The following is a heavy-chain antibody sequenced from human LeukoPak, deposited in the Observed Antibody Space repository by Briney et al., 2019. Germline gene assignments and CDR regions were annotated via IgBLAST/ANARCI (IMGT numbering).Heavy chain of an antibody. Sequence: SETLSLTCTVSSGSLSRSSYYWGSIRQPPGKGLEWGGSIFYSGNTYYNPSLKSRATITVDTSKNQFSLKLSSVTAADTAVYYCARGKYDYIWGSYRYFGLFDYWGQGTLVTVSS. CDR3: ARGKYDYIWGSYRYFGLFDY. CDR1: SGSLSRSSYY. J-gene: IGHJ4*02. V-gene: IGHV4-39*01. D-gene: IGHD3-16*02. CDR2: IFYSGNT.